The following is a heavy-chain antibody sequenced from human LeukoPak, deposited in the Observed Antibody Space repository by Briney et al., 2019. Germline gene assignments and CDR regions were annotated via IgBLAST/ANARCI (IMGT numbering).Heavy chain of an antibody. J-gene: IGHJ5*02. CDR2: INPHSGGT. Sequence: ASVKVSCKASGYTFTDYYILWLRQAPGQGLEWVGWINPHSGGTNFAQRFQGRVTMTRDTSISTVYMELTRLTSDDTAVYYCATVPRVISSGSPDNLFDPWGQGTTVTVSS. V-gene: IGHV1-2*02. CDR1: GYTFTDYY. CDR3: ATVPRVISSGSPDNLFDP. D-gene: IGHD3-22*01.